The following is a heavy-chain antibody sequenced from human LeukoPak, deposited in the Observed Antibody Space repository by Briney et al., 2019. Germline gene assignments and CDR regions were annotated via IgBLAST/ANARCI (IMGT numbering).Heavy chain of an antibody. Sequence: ASVTVSCTASGYTFTGYYMHWVRQAPGQGLEWMGWTNPNSGGTNYAQKFQGWVTMTRDTSISTAYMELSRLRSDDTAVYYCACGDSSRYYGMDVWGQGTTVTVSS. J-gene: IGHJ6*02. CDR3: ACGDSSRYYGMDV. CDR2: TNPNSGGT. V-gene: IGHV1-2*04. CDR1: GYTFTGYY. D-gene: IGHD6-13*01.